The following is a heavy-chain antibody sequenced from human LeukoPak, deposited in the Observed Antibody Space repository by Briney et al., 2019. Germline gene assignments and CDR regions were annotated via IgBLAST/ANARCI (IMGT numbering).Heavy chain of an antibody. D-gene: IGHD5-24*01. CDR2: ISYDGSNK. CDR1: GFTFSSYA. V-gene: IGHV3-30*04. CDR3: ARGAPRDGYNLADY. J-gene: IGHJ4*02. Sequence: GGSLRLSCAASGFTFSSYAMHWVRQAPGKGLEWVAVISYDGSNKYYADSVKGRFTISRDNSKNTLYLQMNSLRAEDTAVYYCARGAPRDGYNLADYWGQGTLVTVSS.